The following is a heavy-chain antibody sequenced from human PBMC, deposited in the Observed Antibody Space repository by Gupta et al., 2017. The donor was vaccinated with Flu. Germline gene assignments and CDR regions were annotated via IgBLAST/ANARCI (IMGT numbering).Heavy chain of an antibody. D-gene: IGHD3-10*01. CDR3: VREIEKLLAY. Sequence: QVQLVQSGAEVKKPGSSVKVSCKASGGTFSSHSLTWVRQAPGQGLEWMGGITPIFGRPNYAQKFQGSLTITADESTSTGYMELSSLKFEDTAVYYCVREIEKLLAYWGQGTLVTVSS. CDR2: ITPIFGRP. J-gene: IGHJ4*02. CDR1: GGTFSSHS. V-gene: IGHV1-69*01.